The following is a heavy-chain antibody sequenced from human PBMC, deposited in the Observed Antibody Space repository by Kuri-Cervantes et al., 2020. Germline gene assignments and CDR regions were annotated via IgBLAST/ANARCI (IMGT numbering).Heavy chain of an antibody. Sequence: SETLSLTCTVSGGSISSYYWSRIRQPAGKGLEWIGRIYTSGSTNYNPSLKSRVTMSVDTSKNQFSLKLSSVTAADTAVYYCASKRIPHSGYWVHDAFDIWGQGTMVTVSS. V-gene: IGHV4-4*07. D-gene: IGHD3-22*01. CDR1: GGSISSYY. J-gene: IGHJ3*02. CDR2: IYTSGST. CDR3: ASKRIPHSGYWVHDAFDI.